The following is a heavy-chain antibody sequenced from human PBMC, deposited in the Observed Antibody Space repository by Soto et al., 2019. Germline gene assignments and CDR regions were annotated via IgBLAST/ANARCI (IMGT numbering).Heavy chain of an antibody. V-gene: IGHV4-59*11. CDR1: GGSISSHY. Sequence: SETLSLTCTVSGGSISSHYWTWFRQPPGKGLEWIAYIYDSGSTSYNPSLKSRAAISVDTSKNQFSPRLSSVTAADAAVYYCARRYGYYFDYWGQGTLVTVSS. CDR3: ARRYGYYFDY. J-gene: IGHJ4*02. D-gene: IGHD3-9*01. CDR2: IYDSGST.